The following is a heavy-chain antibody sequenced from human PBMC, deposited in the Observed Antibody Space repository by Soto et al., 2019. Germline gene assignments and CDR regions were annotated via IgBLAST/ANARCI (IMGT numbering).Heavy chain of an antibody. CDR1: GFTFTNAW. J-gene: IGHJ4*01. D-gene: IGHD3-22*01. Sequence: RLSCAFAGFTFTNAWINWVRQAPGKGLEWVGRIKSKTDGGTTDYAEPVKGRFAISRDDSNNMVYLQMNSLKIEDTAVYYCTTDSYSTIIIVRFDYWGHGTLVTVSS. CDR2: IKSKTDGGTT. CDR3: TTDSYSTIIIVRFDY. V-gene: IGHV3-15*07.